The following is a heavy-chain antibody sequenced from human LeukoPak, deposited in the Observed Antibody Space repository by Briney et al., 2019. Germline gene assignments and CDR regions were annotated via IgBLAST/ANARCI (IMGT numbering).Heavy chain of an antibody. CDR3: ARDKDTARTFDY. CDR2: ISSSSSYI. Sequence: GGSLRLSCAASGFTFSSYSMNWVRQAPGKGLEWVSSISSSSSYIYYADSVKGRFTISRDNAKNSLHLQMNSLRAEDTAVYYCARDKDTARTFDYWGQGTLVTVSS. CDR1: GFTFSSYS. J-gene: IGHJ4*02. V-gene: IGHV3-21*01. D-gene: IGHD5-18*01.